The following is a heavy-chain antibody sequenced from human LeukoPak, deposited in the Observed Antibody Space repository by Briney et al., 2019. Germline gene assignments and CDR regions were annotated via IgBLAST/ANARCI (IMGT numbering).Heavy chain of an antibody. J-gene: IGHJ4*02. Sequence: GGSLRLSCAASGFTFSSYAMHWVRQAPGKGLEWVAVISYDGSNKYYADSVKGRFTISRDNSKNTLYLQMNSLRAEDTAVYYCAKDLIPYCSGGSCYLGWGQGTLVTVSS. CDR1: GFTFSSYA. CDR2: ISYDGSNK. CDR3: AKDLIPYCSGGSCYLG. D-gene: IGHD2-15*01. V-gene: IGHV3-30*04.